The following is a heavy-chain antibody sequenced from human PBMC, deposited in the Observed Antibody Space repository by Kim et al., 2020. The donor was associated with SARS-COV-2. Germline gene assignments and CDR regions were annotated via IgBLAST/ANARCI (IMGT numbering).Heavy chain of an antibody. CDR3: ARDPGGLAAGTLDN. J-gene: IGHJ4*02. D-gene: IGHD6-13*01. Sequence: SVKVSCKTSGGTFSSYTICWVRQAPGQCLEWLGRIVPFVDITNYAQKFQGRVTITANKSTNTAYMELSSLTSEDTAVYFCARDPGGLAAGTLDNWGQGALVIVSS. CDR1: GGTFSSYT. V-gene: IGHV1-69*04. CDR2: IVPFVDIT.